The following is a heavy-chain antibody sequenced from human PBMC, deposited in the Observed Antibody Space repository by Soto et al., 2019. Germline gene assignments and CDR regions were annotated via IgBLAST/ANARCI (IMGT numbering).Heavy chain of an antibody. D-gene: IGHD6-19*01. Sequence: GGSLRLSCAASGFTFSTYTMNWVRQAPGKGLEWVSYISSSSSTIYYADSVKGRLTISRDNAKNSLYLQMNSLRDEDTAVYYCARGDDSSGWYNYFDYWGQGTLVTVSS. CDR3: ARGDDSSGWYNYFDY. CDR2: ISSSSSTI. CDR1: GFTFSTYT. J-gene: IGHJ4*02. V-gene: IGHV3-48*02.